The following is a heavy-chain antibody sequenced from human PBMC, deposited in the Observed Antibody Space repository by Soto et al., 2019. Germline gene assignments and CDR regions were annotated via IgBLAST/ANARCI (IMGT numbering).Heavy chain of an antibody. D-gene: IGHD5-12*01. CDR2: MYSSGVT. CDR3: ARVGYSGYPWLVDL. J-gene: IGHJ5*02. CDR1: GFTVSSNY. V-gene: IGHV3-53*04. Sequence: EVQLVESGGGLVQPGGSLRLSCAASGFTVSSNYMSWVRQAPGKGLEWVSLMYSSGVTYYADSVRGRFTFTRHNSKNTLYLQLNTLRPEDTALYYCARVGYSGYPWLVDLWGQGTLVTVSS.